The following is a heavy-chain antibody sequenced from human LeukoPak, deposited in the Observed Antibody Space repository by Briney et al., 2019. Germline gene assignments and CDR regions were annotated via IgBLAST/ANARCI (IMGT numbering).Heavy chain of an antibody. J-gene: IGHJ4*02. CDR3: AGLSDILTAYAY. CDR1: GGSISSSSYF. V-gene: IGHV4-39*01. Sequence: SETLSLTSSVSGGSISSSSYFWAWIRQPPGKGLEWIGTVSYTGSTYHNPSLKSRVSISVDTSKNQFSLKLSAVTAADTAVYYCAGLSDILTAYAYWGQGTLVTVSS. D-gene: IGHD3-9*01. CDR2: VSYTGST.